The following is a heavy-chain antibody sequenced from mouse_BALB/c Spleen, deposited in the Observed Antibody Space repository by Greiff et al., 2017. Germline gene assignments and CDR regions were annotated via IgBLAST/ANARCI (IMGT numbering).Heavy chain of an antibody. V-gene: IGHV1-55*01. D-gene: IGHD2-1*01. J-gene: IGHJ4*01. CDR2: IYPGSGST. Sequence: QVQLQQPGAELVKPGSSVKLSCKASGYNFTSYWINWVKLRPGQGLEWIGDIYPGSGSTNYNEKFKSKATLTVDTSSSTAYMQLSSLASEDSALYYCARPFYPRGAMDYWGQGTSVTVSS. CDR1: GYNFTSYW. CDR3: ARPFYPRGAMDY.